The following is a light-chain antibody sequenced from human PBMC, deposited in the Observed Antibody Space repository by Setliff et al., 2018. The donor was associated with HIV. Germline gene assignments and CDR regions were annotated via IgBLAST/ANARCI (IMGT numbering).Light chain of an antibody. CDR1: SSHVGAYKY. CDR3: CSYAGTSTFYV. J-gene: IGLJ1*01. Sequence: QSVLAQPRSVSGSPGQSVTISRTGTSSHVGAYKYVSWYQQLPGKAPKLIIYDVDKRPSGVPYRVSGSKTDNTASLTISGLQGEDEADYYCCSYAGTSTFYVFGTGTKGTV. CDR2: DVD. V-gene: IGLV2-11*01.